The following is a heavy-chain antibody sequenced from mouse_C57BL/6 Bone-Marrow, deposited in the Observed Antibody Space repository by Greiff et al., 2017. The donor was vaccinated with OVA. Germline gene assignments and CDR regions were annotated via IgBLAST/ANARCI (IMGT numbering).Heavy chain of an antibody. D-gene: IGHD2-4*01. CDR2: IYPRSGNT. V-gene: IGHV1-81*01. CDR3: ASFYDYDGYWYFDV. J-gene: IGHJ1*03. Sequence: VQLQQSGAELERPGASVKLSCKASGYTFTSYGISWVKQRTGQGLEWIGEIYPRSGNTYYNEKFKGKATLTAAKSSSTAYMELRSLTSEDSAVYVCASFYDYDGYWYFDVWGTGTTVTVSS. CDR1: GYTFTSYG.